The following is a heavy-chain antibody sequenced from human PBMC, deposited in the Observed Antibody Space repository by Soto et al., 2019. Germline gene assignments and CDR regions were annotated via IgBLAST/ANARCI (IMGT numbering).Heavy chain of an antibody. CDR1: GFTFSSYA. J-gene: IGHJ1*01. Sequence: EVQLLESGGGLVQPGGSLRLSCAASGFTFSSYAMSWVRQAPGKGLEWVSGISGSGDSTYYADSVKGRFTISRDNSQITLYLQMNNLRAEDKAVYYCAKGGPGIAVAGTGYFQHWGQGTLVTVSS. D-gene: IGHD6-19*01. CDR2: ISGSGDST. CDR3: AKGGPGIAVAGTGYFQH. V-gene: IGHV3-23*01.